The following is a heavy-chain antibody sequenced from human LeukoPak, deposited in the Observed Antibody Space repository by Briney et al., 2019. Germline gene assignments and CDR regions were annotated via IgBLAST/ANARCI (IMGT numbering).Heavy chain of an antibody. CDR3: ATGITTVVPPFPSYYYGMDV. CDR2: ISGIGGST. Sequence: GGSLRLSFAASGFTFSSYAMSWVRKSPGKGLEWVSAISGIGGSTYSADFVKARFTISRDNSKNTPNLQMNSLSADDPAVYYCATGITTVVPPFPSYYYGMDVWGQGTTVTVSS. CDR1: GFTFSSYA. J-gene: IGHJ6*02. V-gene: IGHV3-23*01. D-gene: IGHD4-23*01.